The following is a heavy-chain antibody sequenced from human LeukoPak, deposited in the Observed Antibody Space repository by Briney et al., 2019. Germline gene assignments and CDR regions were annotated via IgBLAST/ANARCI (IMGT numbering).Heavy chain of an antibody. CDR2: VVGGGTT. CDR3: AKELHCNDGRWEFDP. V-gene: IGHV3-23*01. CDR1: GFTFSTFA. D-gene: IGHD5-24*01. J-gene: IGHJ5*02. Sequence: GGSLRLSCAASGFTFSTFAMTWVRQAPGKGLEWVSGVVGGGTTYYADSVKGRFTLSKDNSKKTVYLQMNSLRVEDTPIYYCAKELHCNDGRWEFDPWGQGTLVTVSS.